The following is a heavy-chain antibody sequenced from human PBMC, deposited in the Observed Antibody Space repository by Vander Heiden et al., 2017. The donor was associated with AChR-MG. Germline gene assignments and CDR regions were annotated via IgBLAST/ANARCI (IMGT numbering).Heavy chain of an antibody. V-gene: IGHV3-23*01. CDR1: GFTFSSSA. CDR3: AKGAIPGSYCSGGSCYSIDY. Sequence: EVQLLESGGGLVQPGGSLRLSCAASGFTFSSSAMSGVRQAPGKGREWVSAISGSGGSTYYADSVKGRFTISRDNSKNTLYLQMNSLRAEDTAVYYCAKGAIPGSYCSGGSCYSIDYWGQGTLVTVSS. J-gene: IGHJ4*02. D-gene: IGHD2-15*01. CDR2: ISGSGGST.